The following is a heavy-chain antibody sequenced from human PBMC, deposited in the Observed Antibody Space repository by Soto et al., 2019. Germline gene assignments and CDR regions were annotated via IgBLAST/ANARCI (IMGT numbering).Heavy chain of an antibody. J-gene: IGHJ4*02. CDR3: XXXXXGELV. V-gene: IGHV3-23*01. D-gene: IGHD3-10*01. CDR1: GFTFSSYA. CDR2: IGVGGGDR. Sequence: EVQLLESGGGLVQPGGSLRLSCAASGFTFSSYAMSWVRQAPGKGLEWVSIIGVGGGDRYYPESVKGRFTISRDNSRXXXXXXXXXXXXXXXXXXXXXXXXXGELVWGQGTLVTVSS.